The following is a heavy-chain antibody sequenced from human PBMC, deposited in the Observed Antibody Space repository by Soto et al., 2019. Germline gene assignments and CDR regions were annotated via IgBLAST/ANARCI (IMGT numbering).Heavy chain of an antibody. D-gene: IGHD4-17*01. V-gene: IGHV3-15*07. CDR3: NDTATTEIYP. CDR1: GLGFNGAW. J-gene: IGHJ1*01. CDR2: IKSGSSVGAT. Sequence: PGGSLRLSGVASGLGFNGAWMNWVRQAPGTGLEWVGRIKSGSSVGATDYAAPVRGRFTISRDDSKNTVYLQMSSLKPEDSAVYFFNDTATTEIYPWGQGNVLTISS.